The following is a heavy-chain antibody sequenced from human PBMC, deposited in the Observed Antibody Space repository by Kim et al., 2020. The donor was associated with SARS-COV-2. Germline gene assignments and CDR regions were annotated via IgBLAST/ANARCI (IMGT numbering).Heavy chain of an antibody. J-gene: IGHJ3*02. CDR2: IKQDGTER. CDR1: GFTFNNYW. CDR3: VRENWHYDFDI. V-gene: IGHV3-7*01. Sequence: GGSLRLSCAPSGFTFNNYWMSWVRQAPGKGLEWVANIKQDGTERYYGGPGKGRFTISRDNAKNSLNLQMNNPRADDTAVYYCVRENWHYDFDIWGQGTM. D-gene: IGHD1-7*01.